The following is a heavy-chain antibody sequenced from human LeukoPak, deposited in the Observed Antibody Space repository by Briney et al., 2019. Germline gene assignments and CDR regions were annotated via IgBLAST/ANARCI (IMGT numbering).Heavy chain of an antibody. J-gene: IGHJ4*02. CDR1: GGSISTYY. CDR2: IYYSGRT. CDR3: ARRAPSGSSDS. Sequence: SETVSLPCTVAGGSISTYYWSWIRQPPGKGLEWIGYIYYSGRTNYNPSLKSRVTMSVDTSKNQFSLKLSSVTAADTAVYYCARRAPSGSSDSWGQGTLVTVSS. D-gene: IGHD1-26*01. V-gene: IGHV4-59*01.